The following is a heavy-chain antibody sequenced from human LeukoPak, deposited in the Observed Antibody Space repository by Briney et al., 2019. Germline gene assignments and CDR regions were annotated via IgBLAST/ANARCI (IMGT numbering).Heavy chain of an antibody. J-gene: IGHJ4*02. D-gene: IGHD3-10*01. CDR1: GYTFTGYY. CDR2: INPNSGGT. V-gene: IGHV1-2*02. CDR3: ATAVARDYYGSGSYPVGDY. Sequence: ASVKVSCKASGYTFTGYYMHWVRQAPGQGLEWMGWINPNSGGTNYAQKFQGRVTMTRDTSISTAYMGLSRLRSDDTAVYYCATAVARDYYGSGSYPVGDYWGQGTLVTVSS.